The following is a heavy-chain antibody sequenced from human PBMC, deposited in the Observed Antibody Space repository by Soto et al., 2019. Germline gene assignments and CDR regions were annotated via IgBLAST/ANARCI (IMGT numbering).Heavy chain of an antibody. CDR1: GYSFTAYS. V-gene: IGHV1-3*04. CDR2: INTGNGGV. CDR3: ATELIAVLGRVGDY. Sequence: GASVKVSCKASGYSFTAYSIHWVRQAPGQRLEWMGWINTGNGGVTYSQNFQGRVTITKDTSASTVYMELSSLRSEDTAVYYCATELIAVLGRVGDYWGQGALVTVSS. J-gene: IGHJ4*02. D-gene: IGHD6-19*01.